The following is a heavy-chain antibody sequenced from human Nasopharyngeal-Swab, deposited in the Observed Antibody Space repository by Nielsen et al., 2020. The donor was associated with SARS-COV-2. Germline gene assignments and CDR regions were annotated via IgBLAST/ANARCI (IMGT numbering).Heavy chain of an antibody. CDR3: ATHGSGRIGGMDV. D-gene: IGHD3-10*01. CDR2: ISGSGGST. CDR1: GFTFSSYA. V-gene: IGHV3-23*01. Sequence: GGSLRLSCAVSGFTFSSYAMSWVRQAPGKGLEWVSAISGSGGSTYYADSVKGRFTISRDNSKNTLYLQMNSLRAEDTAVYYCATHGSGRIGGMDVWGQGTTVTVSS. J-gene: IGHJ6*02.